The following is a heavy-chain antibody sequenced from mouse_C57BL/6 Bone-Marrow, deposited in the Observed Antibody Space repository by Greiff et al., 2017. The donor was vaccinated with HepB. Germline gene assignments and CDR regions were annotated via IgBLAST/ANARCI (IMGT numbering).Heavy chain of an antibody. CDR3: AKIYEGYDYYAMDY. CDR1: GYTFTSYW. CDR2: IHPNSGST. J-gene: IGHJ4*01. V-gene: IGHV1-64*01. D-gene: IGHD2-3*01. Sequence: QVHVKQPGAELVKPGASVKLSCKASGYTFTSYWMHWVKQRPGQGLEWIGMIHPNSGSTNYNEKFKSKATLTVDKSSSTAYMQLSSLTSEDSAVYYCAKIYEGYDYYAMDYWGQGTSVTVSS.